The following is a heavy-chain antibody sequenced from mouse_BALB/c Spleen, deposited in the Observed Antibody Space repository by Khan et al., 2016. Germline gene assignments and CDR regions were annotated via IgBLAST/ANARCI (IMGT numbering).Heavy chain of an antibody. CDR3: GRGDY. CDR2: ISSGSSAI. V-gene: IGHV5-17*02. CDR1: GFTLSSFG. Sequence: EVELVESGGGLVQPGGSRKLSCAASGFTLSSFGMHWVRQAPEKGLEWVAFISSGSSAIYYADTVKGRFTISRDKPKNTLFLQMTSLRSENTAMYYCGRGDYWGQGTTLTVSS. J-gene: IGHJ2*01.